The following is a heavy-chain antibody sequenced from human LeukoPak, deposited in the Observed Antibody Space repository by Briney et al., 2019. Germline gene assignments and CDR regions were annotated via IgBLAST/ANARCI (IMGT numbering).Heavy chain of an antibody. CDR2: IYHTGSA. D-gene: IGHD4-17*01. Sequence: SETLSLTCSVSGVSTGRQNFYWAWSRQPPGKGLEWIGIIYHTGSAYSSAALKSRVTISIDTSKNNFSLRLTSLTAADTAVYYCARLRDYGNLFFYFYMDVWGKGATVTVPS. CDR3: ARLRDYGNLFFYFYMDV. J-gene: IGHJ6*03. V-gene: IGHV4-39*02. CDR1: GVSTGRQNFY.